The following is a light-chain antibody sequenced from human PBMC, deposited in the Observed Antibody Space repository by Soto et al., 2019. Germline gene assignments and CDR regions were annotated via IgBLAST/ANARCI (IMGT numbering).Light chain of an antibody. CDR2: DAS. V-gene: IGKV3-11*01. CDR3: QQRSDWPPFT. Sequence: EIVLTQSPAPLSLSPGERATLSCRASQNVRRYLTWYQQKRGQAPRLLIYDASNRATGIPARFSGSGSGTDFTLTISSLEPEDFAVYFCQQRSDWPPFTFGGGTKVEI. CDR1: QNVRRY. J-gene: IGKJ4*01.